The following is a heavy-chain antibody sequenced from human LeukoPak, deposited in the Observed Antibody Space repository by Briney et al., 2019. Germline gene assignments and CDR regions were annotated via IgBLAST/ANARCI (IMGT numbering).Heavy chain of an antibody. CDR1: GFTFSSYS. D-gene: IGHD3-22*01. CDR2: ISSSSSYI. V-gene: IGHV3-21*01. J-gene: IGHJ4*02. Sequence: PGGSLRLSCAASGFTFSSYSMNWVRQAPGKGLEWVSSISSSSSYIYYADSVKGRFTISRDNAKNSLYLQMNSLRAEDTAVYYCARAADDSSGYYFLNYWGQGTLVTVSS. CDR3: ARAADDSSGYYFLNY.